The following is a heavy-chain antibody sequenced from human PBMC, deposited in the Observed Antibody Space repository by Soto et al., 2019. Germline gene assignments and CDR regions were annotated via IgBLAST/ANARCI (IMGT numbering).Heavy chain of an antibody. CDR3: ARVPTDGSATKYYYYGMDV. Sequence: SETLSLTCSVSGDSISESNWWSWVRQPPGKGLEWIGEIYHSGSTNYNPSLKSRVTISVDKSKNQFSLKLSSVTAADTAVYYCARVPTDGSATKYYYYGMDVWGQGTTVTVSS. CDR2: IYHSGST. D-gene: IGHD3-10*01. CDR1: GDSISESNW. V-gene: IGHV4-4*02. J-gene: IGHJ6*02.